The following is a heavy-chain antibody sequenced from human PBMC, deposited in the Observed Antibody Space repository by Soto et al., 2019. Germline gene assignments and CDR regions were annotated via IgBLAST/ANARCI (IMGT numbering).Heavy chain of an antibody. V-gene: IGHV2-5*02. CDR1: GFSLSTTVVG. D-gene: IGHD3-10*01. CDR3: AQSLREYGLGRERAHYFDP. CDR2: IYWDDDK. J-gene: IGHJ5*02. Sequence: QITLKESGPTVVRPTHTLTLNCTFSGFSLSTTVVGVGWIRQPPEKALEWLALIYWDDDKRYSPSLKSRLTITKDTYKTEVILTMTHMDSVDTATYFGAQSLREYGLGRERAHYFDPWGQRTLVSVSS.